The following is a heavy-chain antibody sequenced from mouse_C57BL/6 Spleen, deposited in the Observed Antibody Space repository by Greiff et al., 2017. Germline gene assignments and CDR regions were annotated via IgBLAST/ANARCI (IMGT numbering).Heavy chain of an antibody. CDR1: GYAFSSYW. CDR2: IYPGDGDT. J-gene: IGHJ4*01. Sequence: VQLQQSGAELVKPGASVKISCKASGYAFSSYWMNWVKQRPGTGLEWIGQIYPGDGDTNYNGKFKGKATLTADKSSSTAYMQLSSLTSEDSAVYFCARGRRPPYAMDYWGQGTSVTVSS. CDR3: ARGRRPPYAMDY. V-gene: IGHV1-80*01.